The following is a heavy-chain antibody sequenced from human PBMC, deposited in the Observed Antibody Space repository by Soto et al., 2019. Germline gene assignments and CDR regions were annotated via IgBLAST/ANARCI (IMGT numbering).Heavy chain of an antibody. D-gene: IGHD3-22*01. Sequence: SETLSLTCTVSGGSVSSGSYYWSWIRQPPGKGLEWIGYIYYSGSTNYNPSLKSRVTISVDTSKNQFSLKLSSVTAADTAVYYCARFGYYYAGGFDYWGQGTLVTVSS. CDR3: ARFGYYYAGGFDY. V-gene: IGHV4-61*01. CDR2: IYYSGST. CDR1: GGSVSSGSYY. J-gene: IGHJ4*02.